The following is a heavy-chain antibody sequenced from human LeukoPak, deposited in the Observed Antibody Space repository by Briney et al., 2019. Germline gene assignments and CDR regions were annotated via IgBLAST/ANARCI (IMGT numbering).Heavy chain of an antibody. Sequence: GRSLRLSCVASGFMFSDHAFHWVRQSPDKGLEWVALIGSDGSKKYYADSVQGRLTVSRENSKNTLFLQMNTLRADDTAVYFCARQMTSTRLFDSWGQGTLVTVSS. CDR3: ARQMTSTRLFDS. V-gene: IGHV3-30*04. CDR2: IGSDGSKK. D-gene: IGHD5/OR15-5a*01. CDR1: GFMFSDHA. J-gene: IGHJ4*02.